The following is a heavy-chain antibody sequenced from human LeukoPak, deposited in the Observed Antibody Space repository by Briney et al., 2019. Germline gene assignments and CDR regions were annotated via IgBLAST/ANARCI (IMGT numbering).Heavy chain of an antibody. CDR1: GGSFSGYY. V-gene: IGHV4-34*01. CDR3: ARGRIAAAGADY. CDR2: ISHSGST. D-gene: IGHD6-13*01. Sequence: SETLSLTCAVYGGSFSGYYWSWIRQPPGKGLEWIGEISHSGSTNYNPSLKSRVTISVDTSKNQFSLKLSSVTAADTAVYYCARGRIAAAGADYWGQGTLVTVSS. J-gene: IGHJ4*02.